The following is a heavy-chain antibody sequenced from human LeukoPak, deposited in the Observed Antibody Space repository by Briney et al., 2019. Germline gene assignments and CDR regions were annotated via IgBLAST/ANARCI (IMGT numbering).Heavy chain of an antibody. V-gene: IGHV3-30*02. CDR2: IRYDGSEK. CDR1: GFTFSSYG. J-gene: IGHJ4*02. D-gene: IGHD3-9*01. Sequence: GGSLRLSCAASGFTFSSYGMHWVRQAPGKGLEWVAFIRYDGSEKYYADSVKGRFTISRDNSKNTLYLQMNSLRAEDTDVYYCAKDKGFLTGYFDYWGKGTLVTVSS. CDR3: AKDKGFLTGYFDY.